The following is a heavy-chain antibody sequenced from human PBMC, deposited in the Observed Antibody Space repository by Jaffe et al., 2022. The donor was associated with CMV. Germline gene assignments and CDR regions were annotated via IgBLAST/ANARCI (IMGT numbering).Heavy chain of an antibody. CDR3: AKDKVSTVRGVTWGYFYYYGMDV. D-gene: IGHD3-10*01. CDR1: GFTFSNYG. CDR2: ISSEGGKK. Sequence: QVQLVESGGGVVQPGGSLRLSCAASGFTFSNYGIHWVRQAPGKGLEWVAVISSEGGKKNYVDSVEGRFTISRDNSKKTVFLQMNSLRAEDTAVYYCAKDKVSTVRGVTWGYFYYYGMDVWGQGTTVTV. V-gene: IGHV3-30*18. J-gene: IGHJ6*02.